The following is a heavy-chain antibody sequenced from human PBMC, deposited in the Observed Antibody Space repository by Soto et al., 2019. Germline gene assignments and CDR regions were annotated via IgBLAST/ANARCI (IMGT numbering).Heavy chain of an antibody. J-gene: IGHJ6*02. D-gene: IGHD3-3*01. CDR3: ARVAAYYDFWSAPTYYYYGMDV. Sequence: GGSLRLSCAASGFTFSSYDMHWVRQATGKGLEWVSAIGTAGDTYYPGSVKGRFTISRKNAKNSLYLQMNSLRAEDTAVYYCARVAAYYDFWSAPTYYYYGMDVWGQGTTVTVSS. V-gene: IGHV3-13*01. CDR2: IGTAGDT. CDR1: GFTFSSYD.